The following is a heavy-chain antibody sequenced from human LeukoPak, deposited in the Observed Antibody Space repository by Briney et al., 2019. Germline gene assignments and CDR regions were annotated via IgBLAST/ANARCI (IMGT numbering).Heavy chain of an antibody. V-gene: IGHV4-31*03. Sequence: MPSETLSLTCTVSGGSISSGGYYWSWIRQHPGKGLEWIGYIYYSGSTYYNPSLKSRVTISVDTSKNQFSLKLSSVTAADTAVYYCARARMRYSSGWYGFDYWGQGTLVTVSS. J-gene: IGHJ4*02. CDR1: GGSISSGGYY. D-gene: IGHD6-19*01. CDR2: IYYSGST. CDR3: ARARMRYSSGWYGFDY.